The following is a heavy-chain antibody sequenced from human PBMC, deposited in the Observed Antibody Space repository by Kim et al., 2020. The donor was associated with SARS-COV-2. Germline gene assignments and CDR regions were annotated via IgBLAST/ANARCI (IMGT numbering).Heavy chain of an antibody. D-gene: IGHD3-22*01. CDR2: ISYDGSNK. J-gene: IGHJ4*02. Sequence: GGSLRLSCAASGFTFSSYAMHWVRQAPGKGLEWVAVISYDGSNKYYADSVKGRFTISRDNSKNTLYLQMNSLRAEDTAVYYCARVRWLKGPFDYWGQGTLVTVSS. CDR1: GFTFSSYA. V-gene: IGHV3-30*04. CDR3: ARVRWLKGPFDY.